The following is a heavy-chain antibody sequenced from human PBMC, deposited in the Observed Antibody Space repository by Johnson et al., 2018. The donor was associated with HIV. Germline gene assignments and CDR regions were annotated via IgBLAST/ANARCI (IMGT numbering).Heavy chain of an antibody. Sequence: QVQLVESGGGVVQPGRSLRLSCAASGFTFSSYAMHWVRQAPGKGLEWVAVISYDGSNKYYADSVTGRFTISRDKSKNTLYLQMNSLRAEDTAVYDCARVSAYWGGDCHDAVDIWGQGTMVTVSS. CDR2: ISYDGSNK. CDR3: ARVSAYWGGDCHDAVDI. CDR1: GFTFSSYA. V-gene: IGHV3-30-3*01. D-gene: IGHD2-21*02. J-gene: IGHJ3*02.